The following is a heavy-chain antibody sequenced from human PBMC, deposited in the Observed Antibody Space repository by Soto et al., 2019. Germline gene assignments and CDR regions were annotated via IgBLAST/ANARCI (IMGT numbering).Heavy chain of an antibody. CDR3: AIGYMDWFDP. Sequence: SETLSLTCTVSGDSTSYYYWSWIRVAPGKGLEWIGSVHHSGSTNYNPSLKSRVTILRDSSKAQFSLKLNSATAADTAVYYCAIGYMDWFDPWGQGTLVTVSS. V-gene: IGHV4-59*08. CDR2: VHHSGST. J-gene: IGHJ5*02. D-gene: IGHD2-2*02. CDR1: GDSTSYYY.